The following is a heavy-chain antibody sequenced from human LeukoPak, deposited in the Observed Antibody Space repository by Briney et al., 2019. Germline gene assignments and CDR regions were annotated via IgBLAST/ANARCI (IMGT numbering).Heavy chain of an antibody. V-gene: IGHV3-21*01. D-gene: IGHD2-15*01. CDR2: ISTTSTYI. J-gene: IGHJ6*03. CDR1: GGTFSSYT. CDR3: VRAPCGGGSCYPHYQYYYMDV. Sequence: NPSGSLTLSCAASGGTFSSYTMSWVRQAPGKGLEWVSSISTTSTYIYSADSVEGRFTISRDNAKNSLYLQMDSLRAEDTAVYYCVRAPCGGGSCYPHYQYYYMDVWGTGTTVTVSS.